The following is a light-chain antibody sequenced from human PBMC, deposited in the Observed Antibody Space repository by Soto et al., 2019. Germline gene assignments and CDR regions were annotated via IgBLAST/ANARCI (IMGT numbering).Light chain of an antibody. CDR3: QQYNNWPPLT. Sequence: EVVMTQSPATLSVSPGERATLSCRASQSVGTFLAWYQQRPGQAPRLLIHGASTRASGIPARFSGSGSRTEFTLTISSLQSEDFAVYYCQQYNNWPPLTFGAGTKVEI. CDR2: GAS. CDR1: QSVGTF. J-gene: IGKJ4*01. V-gene: IGKV3-15*01.